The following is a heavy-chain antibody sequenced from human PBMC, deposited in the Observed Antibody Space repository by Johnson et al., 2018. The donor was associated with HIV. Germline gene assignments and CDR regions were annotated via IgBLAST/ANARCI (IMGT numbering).Heavy chain of an antibody. CDR3: TRDRGSGWYWDAFDI. Sequence: VQLVESGGGLVQPGGSLRLSCAASGFTFSNAWMSWVRQAPGKGLEWVGRIKSKTDGGTTDYAASVKGRLTISRDDSKSIAYLQMNSLKTDDTAVYYCTRDRGSGWYWDAFDIWGQGTMVTVSS. V-gene: IGHV3-15*01. CDR1: GFTFSNAW. J-gene: IGHJ3*02. D-gene: IGHD6-19*01. CDR2: IKSKTDGGTT.